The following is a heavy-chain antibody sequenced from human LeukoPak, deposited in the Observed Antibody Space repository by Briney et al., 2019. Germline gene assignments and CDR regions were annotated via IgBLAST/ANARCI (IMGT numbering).Heavy chain of an antibody. V-gene: IGHV3-30*18. D-gene: IGHD3-3*01. CDR2: ISYDGSNK. J-gene: IGHJ6*02. CDR1: GFTVSSNY. CDR3: AKDLYDFWSGYSPSASYYYYGMDV. Sequence: PGGSLRLSCAASGFTVSSNYMSWVRQAPGKGLEWVAVISYDGSNKYYADSVKGRFTISRDNSKNTLYLQMNSLRAEDTAVYYCAKDLYDFWSGYSPSASYYYYGMDVWGQGTTVTVSS.